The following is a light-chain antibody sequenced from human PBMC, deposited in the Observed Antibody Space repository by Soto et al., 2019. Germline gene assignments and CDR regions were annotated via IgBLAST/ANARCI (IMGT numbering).Light chain of an antibody. CDR3: QAWDGGTVV. V-gene: IGLV3-1*01. CDR2: QDT. J-gene: IGLJ7*01. Sequence: SSELTQPPSMSVSPGQTATIACSGDKLGDKYVCWYQQKSGESPILVIYQDTKRPSGIPERFSGSNSGSTATLTISGTQSIDEDDYYCQAWDGGTVVFGGGTQLTVL. CDR1: KLGDKY.